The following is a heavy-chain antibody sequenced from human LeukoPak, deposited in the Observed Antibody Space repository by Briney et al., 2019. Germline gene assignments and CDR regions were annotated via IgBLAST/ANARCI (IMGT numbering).Heavy chain of an antibody. D-gene: IGHD1-26*01. V-gene: IGHV3-21*05. J-gene: IGHJ3*02. CDR1: GFTFSSYS. CDR2: ISSSSSSK. CDR3: ARVIGWDEPFDI. Sequence: PGGSLRLSCAAPGFTFSSYSMNWVRQAPGKGLEWVSYISSSSSSKKYADSVKGRFTVSRDNAKNTLYLQMNSLRAEDTAVYYCARVIGWDEPFDIWGQGTMVTVSS.